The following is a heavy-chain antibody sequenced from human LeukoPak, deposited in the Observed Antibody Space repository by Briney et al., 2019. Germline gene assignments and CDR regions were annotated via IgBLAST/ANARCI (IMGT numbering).Heavy chain of an antibody. D-gene: IGHD3-22*01. CDR3: AKSPPGFQAEKYYDSSGYTGDDAFDI. CDR1: GFTFSSYA. J-gene: IGHJ3*02. Sequence: PGGSLRLSCAASGFTFSSYAMSWVRQAPGKGLEWVSAISGSGGSTYYADSVKGRFTISRDNSKNTLYLQMNSLRAEDTAVYYCAKSPPGFQAEKYYDSSGYTGDDAFDIWGQGTMVTVSS. CDR2: ISGSGGST. V-gene: IGHV3-23*01.